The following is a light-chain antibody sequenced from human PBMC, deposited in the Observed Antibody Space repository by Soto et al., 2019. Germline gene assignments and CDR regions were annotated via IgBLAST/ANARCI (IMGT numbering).Light chain of an antibody. V-gene: IGLV2-8*01. CDR3: SSYAGSNNYV. J-gene: IGLJ1*01. CDR1: SSDVGGYNY. Sequence: QSVLTQPPSASGSPGQSVTSSCTGTSSDVGGYNYVSWYQQPPAKAPKLMIYEVSKRPSGVPDRFSGSKSGNTASLTVSGLQAEDEADYYCSSYAGSNNYVFGTGTKVTVL. CDR2: EVS.